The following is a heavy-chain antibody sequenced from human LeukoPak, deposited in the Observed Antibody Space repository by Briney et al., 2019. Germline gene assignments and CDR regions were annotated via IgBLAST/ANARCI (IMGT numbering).Heavy chain of an antibody. V-gene: IGHV4-31*03. J-gene: IGHJ4*02. CDR3: ARGSVVVVPAAIR. D-gene: IGHD2-2*01. CDR1: GVSISSGGYY. CDR2: IYYSGST. Sequence: SETLSLTCTVSGVSISSGGYYWSWIRQHPGKGLEWIGYIYYSGSTYYNPSLKSRVTISVDTSKNQFSLKLSSVTAADTAVYYCARGSVVVVPAAIRWGQGTLVTVSS.